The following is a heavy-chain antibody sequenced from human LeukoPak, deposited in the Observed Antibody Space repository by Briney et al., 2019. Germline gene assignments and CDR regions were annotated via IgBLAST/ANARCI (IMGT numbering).Heavy chain of an antibody. CDR2: ISAYNGNT. CDR1: GYTFTSYG. D-gene: IGHD4-17*01. J-gene: IGHJ4*02. CDR3: ARDRRDYGPLGFPTPDYYFDY. Sequence: ASVKVSYKASGYTFTSYGISWVRQAPGQGLEWMGWISAYNGNTNYAQKLQGRVTMTTDTSTSTAYMELRSLRSDDTAVYYCARDRRDYGPLGFPTPDYYFDYWGQGTLVTVSS. V-gene: IGHV1-18*01.